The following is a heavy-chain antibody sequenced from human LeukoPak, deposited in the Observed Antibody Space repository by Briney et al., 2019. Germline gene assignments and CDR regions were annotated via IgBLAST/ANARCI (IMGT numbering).Heavy chain of an antibody. V-gene: IGHV4-61*02. J-gene: IGHJ2*01. CDR3: ARVSSSWYQDWYFDL. D-gene: IGHD6-13*01. CDR1: GGSISSGSYY. CDR2: IYTSGST. Sequence: PSETLSLTCTVSGGSISSGSYYWSWIRQPAGKGLEWIGRIYTSGSTNYKPSLKSRITMSVDTSKNQFSLKLSSVTAADTAAYYCARVSSSWYQDWYFDLWGRGTLVTVSS.